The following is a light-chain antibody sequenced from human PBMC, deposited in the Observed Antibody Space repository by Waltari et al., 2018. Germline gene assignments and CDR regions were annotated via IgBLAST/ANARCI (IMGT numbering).Light chain of an antibody. CDR3: QVWDSSSDPVV. CDR1: DIGSKN. V-gene: IGLV3-21*04. J-gene: IGLJ3*02. Sequence: SFVLTQPPSVSVAPGKTAKITCGGNDIGSKNVHWYQQKPGQAPVVVVYYVTDRPSGIPGRCSGSASGNTATLTTNRVEAGDEADYFCQVWDSSSDPVVFGGGTKLTVL. CDR2: YVT.